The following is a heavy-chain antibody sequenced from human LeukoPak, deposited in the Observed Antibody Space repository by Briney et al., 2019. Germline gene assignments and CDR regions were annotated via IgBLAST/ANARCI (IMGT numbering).Heavy chain of an antibody. J-gene: IGHJ4*02. CDR2: IGSSGTYI. D-gene: IGHD2-21*01. CDR1: GFTFSSYG. Sequence: GGSLRLSCAASGFTFSSYGMNWVRQAPGKGLEWVSSIGSSGTYIYFADSVKGRFTISRDNAKNSLYLQMNSLRAEDTALYYCAREQSYSEEIVVVNPPFDYWGQGTLVTVSS. CDR3: AREQSYSEEIVVVNPPFDY. V-gene: IGHV3-21*01.